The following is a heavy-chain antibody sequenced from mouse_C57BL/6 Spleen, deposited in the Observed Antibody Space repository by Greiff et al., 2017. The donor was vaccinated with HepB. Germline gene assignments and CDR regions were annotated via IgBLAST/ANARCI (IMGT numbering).Heavy chain of an antibody. CDR3: TGDRGAITAVVAPYFDY. CDR1: GFTFSSYA. CDR2: ISSGGDYI. D-gene: IGHD1-1*01. Sequence: EVMLVESGEGLVKPGGSLKLSCAASGFTFSSYAMSWVRQTPEKRLEWVAYISSGGDYIYYADTVKGRFTISRDNARNTQYLQMSSLKSEDTAMYYCTGDRGAITAVVAPYFDYWGQGTTLTVST. V-gene: IGHV5-9-1*02. J-gene: IGHJ2*01.